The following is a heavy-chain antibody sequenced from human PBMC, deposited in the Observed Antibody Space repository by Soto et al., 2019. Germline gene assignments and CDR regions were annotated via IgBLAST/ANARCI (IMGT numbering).Heavy chain of an antibody. D-gene: IGHD3-9*01. CDR2: IDPSDSYT. Sequence: KFFWKRGWNSFSGSSISCVRQMPGKGLEGMGRIDPSDSYTNYSPSFQGHVTISADKSISTAYLQCSSLKASETAMYYCARVGSYYDILTGYYSYYFHYWSQGTLVLV. V-gene: IGHV5-10-1*01. CDR3: ARVGSYYDILTGYYSYYFHY. CDR1: WNSFSGSS. J-gene: IGHJ4*02.